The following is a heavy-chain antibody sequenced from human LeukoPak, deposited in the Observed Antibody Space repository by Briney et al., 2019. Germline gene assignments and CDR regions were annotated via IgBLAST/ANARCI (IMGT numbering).Heavy chain of an antibody. CDR1: GFTFSSYW. V-gene: IGHV3-7*01. CDR3: ASLLAVAGTEYYYYYYGMDV. Sequence: GGSLRLSCAASGFTFSSYWMNWVRQVPGRGLEWVANIKQDGSEKYYVDSVKGRFTISRDNSKNTLYLQMNSLRAEDTAVYYCASLLAVAGTEYYYYYYGMDVWGQGTTVTVSS. J-gene: IGHJ6*02. CDR2: IKQDGSEK. D-gene: IGHD6-19*01.